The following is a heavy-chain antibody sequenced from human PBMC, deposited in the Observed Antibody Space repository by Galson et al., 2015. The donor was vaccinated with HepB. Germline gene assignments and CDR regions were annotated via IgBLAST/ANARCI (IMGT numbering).Heavy chain of an antibody. CDR2: IYWDDDK. J-gene: IGHJ1*01. V-gene: IGHV2-5*02. Sequence: PALVKPTQTLTLTCTFSGFSLSTSGVGVGWIRQPPGKALEWLALIYWDDDKRYSPSLKSRLTITKDTSKNQVVLTMTNMDPVDTATYYCAHIDCSSTSCYRVYFQHWGQGTLVTVSS. CDR1: GFSLSTSGVG. D-gene: IGHD2-2*01. CDR3: AHIDCSSTSCYRVYFQH.